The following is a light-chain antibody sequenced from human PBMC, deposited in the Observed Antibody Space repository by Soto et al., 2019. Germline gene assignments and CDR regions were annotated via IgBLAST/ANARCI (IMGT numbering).Light chain of an antibody. CDR1: SGFVGSFSL. Sequence: QSALAQPASVSGSPGQSITISCSGTSGFVGSFSLLSSYQQHPGKPPKVMISEGHRQPAGVPVRISGSTSVNSASLAISGLQACDEADYYCCLYIGATTYVFGTGTKGTVL. CDR3: CLYIGATTYV. CDR2: EGH. J-gene: IGLJ1*01. V-gene: IGLV2-23*01.